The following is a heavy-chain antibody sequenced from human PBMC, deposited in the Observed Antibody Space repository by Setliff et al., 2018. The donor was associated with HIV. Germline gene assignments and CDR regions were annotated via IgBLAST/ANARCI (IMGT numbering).Heavy chain of an antibody. Sequence: VKVSCKASGYTFNSAYINWVRQAPGQGLEWMGIINPSAGSTSYAQRFQDSVTMTTDTSTSTVYMELSNLRSEDTAVYYCARGLWLVLYYFDYWGQGTLVTVSS. V-gene: IGHV1-46*02. CDR2: INPSAGST. CDR3: ARGLWLVLYYFDY. J-gene: IGHJ4*02. D-gene: IGHD6-19*01. CDR1: GYTFNSAY.